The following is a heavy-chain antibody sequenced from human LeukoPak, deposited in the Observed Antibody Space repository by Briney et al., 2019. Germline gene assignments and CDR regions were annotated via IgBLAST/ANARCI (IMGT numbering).Heavy chain of an antibody. V-gene: IGHV3-21*04. Sequence: TGGSLRLSCAASGFTFSSYSMNWVRQAPGRGLEWVSSISSSSSYIYYADSVKGRFTISRDNAKNSLYLQMNSLRAEDTAIYYCATLYGSSRGAFDYWGQGTLVTVSS. J-gene: IGHJ4*02. CDR3: ATLYGSSRGAFDY. D-gene: IGHD3-10*01. CDR2: ISSSSSYI. CDR1: GFTFSSYS.